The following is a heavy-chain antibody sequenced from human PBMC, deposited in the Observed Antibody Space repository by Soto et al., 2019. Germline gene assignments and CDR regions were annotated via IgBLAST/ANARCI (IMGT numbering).Heavy chain of an antibody. V-gene: IGHV4-61*01. Sequence: QVQLQESGPGLVKPSETLSLTCTVSGGSVSSGSYYWSWIRQPPGKGLEWIGYIYYSGSTNYNPSLKSRVTISVDTSKNQFSLKLSSVTAADTAVYYCARGYDSSGDFDIWGQGTMVTVSS. J-gene: IGHJ3*02. D-gene: IGHD3-22*01. CDR1: GGSVSSGSYY. CDR2: IYYSGST. CDR3: ARGYDSSGDFDI.